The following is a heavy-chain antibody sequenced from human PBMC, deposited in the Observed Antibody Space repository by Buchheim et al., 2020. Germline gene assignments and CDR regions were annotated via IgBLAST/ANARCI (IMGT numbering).Heavy chain of an antibody. V-gene: IGHV4-61*02. CDR3: ARDSTGFWSGYLYFDL. CDR1: GGSISSGSYY. Sequence: QVQLQESGPGLVKPSQTLSLTCTVSGGSISSGSYYWSWIRQPAGKGLEWIWRIYTSGSTNYNPSLKSRVTISVDTSKNQFSLKLSSVTAADTAVYYCARDSTGFWSGYLYFDLWGRGTL. J-gene: IGHJ2*01. D-gene: IGHD3-3*01. CDR2: IYTSGST.